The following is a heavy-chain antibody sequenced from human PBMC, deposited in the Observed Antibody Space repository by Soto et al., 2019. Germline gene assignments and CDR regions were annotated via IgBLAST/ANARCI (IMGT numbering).Heavy chain of an antibody. CDR3: AKGATTTNIILDS. V-gene: IGHV3-23*01. CDR1: GFTSSNYA. CDR2: IRGSGETT. J-gene: IGHJ4*02. D-gene: IGHD1-1*01. Sequence: EVELLESGGGLVQPGGSLRLSCAASGFTSSNYAMSWVRQSPGKGLEWLSRIRGSGETTYYADSVKGRVTISRDNDKNTGHLQINSLPAGDTGVYYCAKGATTTNIILDSWGPGTPVTVST.